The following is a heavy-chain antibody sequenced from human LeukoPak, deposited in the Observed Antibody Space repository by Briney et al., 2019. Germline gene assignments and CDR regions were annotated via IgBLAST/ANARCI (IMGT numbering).Heavy chain of an antibody. D-gene: IGHD2-2*01. J-gene: IGHJ4*02. CDR3: ARGGVPAAIFDY. V-gene: IGHV4-31*03. CDR1: GGSISSGGYY. Sequence: SETLSLTCTVSGGSISSGGYYWSWIRQHPGKGLEWIAYIYYSGSTYYNPSLKSRVTISVDTSKNQFSLKLSSVTAADTAVYYCARGGVPAAIFDYWGQGTLVTVSS. CDR2: IYYSGST.